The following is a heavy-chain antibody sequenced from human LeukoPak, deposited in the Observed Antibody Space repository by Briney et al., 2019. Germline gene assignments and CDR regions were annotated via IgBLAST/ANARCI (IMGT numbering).Heavy chain of an antibody. CDR3: VREASASISMIRGVPFWFDP. D-gene: IGHD3-10*01. CDR2: INPNSGGT. V-gene: IGHV1-2*02. CDR1: GYTFTDYY. Sequence: ASVKVSCKAPGYTFTDYYMHWVRQAPGQGLEGMGWINPNSGGTIYAQKFQGRVTMTRDTSISTAYMELSRLRSDDTAVYCCVREASASISMIRGVPFWFDPWGQGTLVTVSS. J-gene: IGHJ5*02.